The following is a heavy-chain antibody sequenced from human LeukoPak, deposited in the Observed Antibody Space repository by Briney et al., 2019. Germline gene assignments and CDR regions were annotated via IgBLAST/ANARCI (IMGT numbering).Heavy chain of an antibody. V-gene: IGHV1-2*02. CDR3: ASYASGYNWLKV. J-gene: IGHJ5*02. CDR2: IHPNTGAT. CDR1: GHTFTNYY. D-gene: IGHD2-2*01. Sequence: ASVKVSCKSSGHTFTNYYLHWVRQAPGQGLEWLGWIHPNTGATNYAQKFQGRVTVTRDTSISTTYVELSRLTSADTAVYYCASYASGYNWLKVWGLGTLVTVSS.